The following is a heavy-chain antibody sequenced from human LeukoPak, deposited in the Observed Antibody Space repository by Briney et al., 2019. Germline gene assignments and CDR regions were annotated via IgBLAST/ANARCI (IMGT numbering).Heavy chain of an antibody. D-gene: IGHD6-13*01. J-gene: IGHJ4*02. V-gene: IGHV5-51*01. CDR1: GSSFTSYW. CDR3: ARHGAVGGGHSTTWYTDY. Sequence: GESLQISCKGSGSSFTSYWIGWVRQLPGKGLEWMGVIDPSDSEITYSPSFQGHVTISVDKSVNTAYLQWTPLKASDTALYSCARHGAVGGGHSTTWYTDYWGQGTLVSVSS. CDR2: IDPSDSEI.